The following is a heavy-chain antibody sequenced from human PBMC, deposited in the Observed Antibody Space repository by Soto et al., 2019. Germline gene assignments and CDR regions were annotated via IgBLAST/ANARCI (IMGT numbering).Heavy chain of an antibody. V-gene: IGHV1-3*01. D-gene: IGHD2-2*01. CDR1: GYTFTSYA. Sequence: ASVKVSCKASGYTFTSYAMHWVRQAPGQRLEWMGWINAGNGNTKYSQKFQGRVTITRDTSASTAYMELSSLRSEDTAVYYCARDCSSTSCYGDFDYWGQGTLVPVSS. CDR2: INAGNGNT. CDR3: ARDCSSTSCYGDFDY. J-gene: IGHJ4*02.